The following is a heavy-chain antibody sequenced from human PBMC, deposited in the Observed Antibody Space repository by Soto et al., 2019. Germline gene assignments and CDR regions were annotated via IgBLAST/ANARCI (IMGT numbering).Heavy chain of an antibody. V-gene: IGHV4-4*02. CDR3: ARVSSSVMLRGVIIN. CDR2: IYHSGST. CDR1: GASISSDNW. D-gene: IGHD3-10*01. J-gene: IGHJ4*02. Sequence: SETLSLTCAVSGASISSDNWWSWVRQPPGKGLEWIGEIYHSGSTNYNPSLKSRVTISVDKSKNQFSLRLSSVTAADTAVYYCARVSSSVMLRGVIINWGQGTLVTVSS.